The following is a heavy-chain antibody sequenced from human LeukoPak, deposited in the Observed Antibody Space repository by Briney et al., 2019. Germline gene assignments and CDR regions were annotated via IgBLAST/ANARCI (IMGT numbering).Heavy chain of an antibody. CDR3: ARDQLFDRPSSSWYRNWFDP. CDR1: GYTFTSYG. J-gene: IGHJ5*02. D-gene: IGHD6-13*01. CDR2: ISAYNGNT. V-gene: IGHV1-18*01. Sequence: ASVKVSCKASGYTFTSYGISWVRQAPGQGLEWMGWISAYNGNTNYAQKLQGRVTMTTDTSTSTAYMELRSLRSDDTAVYYCARDQLFDRPSSSWYRNWFDPWGQGTLVTVSS.